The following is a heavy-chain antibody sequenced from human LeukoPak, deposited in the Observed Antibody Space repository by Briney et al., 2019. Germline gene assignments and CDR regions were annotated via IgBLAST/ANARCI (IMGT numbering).Heavy chain of an antibody. CDR2: INPNSGGT. CDR1: GGTFSSYA. Sequence: ASVKVSCKASGGTFSSYAISWVRQAPGQGLEWMGWINPNSGGTNYAQKFQGRVTMTRDTSISTAYMELSRLRSDDTAVYYCARDRISTSWEGNWFDPWGQGTLVTVSS. J-gene: IGHJ5*02. CDR3: ARDRISTSWEGNWFDP. D-gene: IGHD2-2*01. V-gene: IGHV1-2*02.